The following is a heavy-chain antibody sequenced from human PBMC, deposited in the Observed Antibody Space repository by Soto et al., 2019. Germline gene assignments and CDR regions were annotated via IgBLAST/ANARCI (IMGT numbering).Heavy chain of an antibody. J-gene: IGHJ6*03. Sequence: PSETLSLTCTVSGGSISSYYWSWIRQPPGKGLEWIGYIYYSGSTNYNPSLKSRVTISVDTSKNQFSLKLSSVTAADTAVYYCARLGGYDHYYMDVWGKGTTVTVSS. CDR2: IYYSGST. D-gene: IGHD2-15*01. CDR1: GGSISSYY. CDR3: ARLGGYDHYYMDV. V-gene: IGHV4-59*01.